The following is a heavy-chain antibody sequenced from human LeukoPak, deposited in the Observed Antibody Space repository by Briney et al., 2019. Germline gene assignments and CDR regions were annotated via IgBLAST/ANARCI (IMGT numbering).Heavy chain of an antibody. D-gene: IGHD3-3*01. CDR2: ISGNSGSI. J-gene: IGHJ1*01. V-gene: IGHV3-9*01. CDR1: GFTFDDYA. Sequence: PGGSLRLSCAASGFTFDDYAMHWVRQAPGKGLEWVSAISGNSGSIGYADSVKGRFTISRDNAKNSLYLQMNSLRAEDTALYYCAKGSRYYDFWSGYYSYFQHWGQGTLVTVSS. CDR3: AKGSRYYDFWSGYYSYFQH.